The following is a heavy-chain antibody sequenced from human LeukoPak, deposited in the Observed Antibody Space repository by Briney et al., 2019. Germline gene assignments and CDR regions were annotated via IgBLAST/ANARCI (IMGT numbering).Heavy chain of an antibody. J-gene: IGHJ4*02. CDR1: GGSISSYY. CDR2: IYYSGST. D-gene: IGHD3-10*01. CDR3: AREGLASMVRGVIPY. Sequence: PSETLSLTCTVSGGSISSYYWSWIRQPPGKGLEWIGYIYYSGSTNYNPSLKSRVTISADTSKNQFSLKLSSVTAADTAVYYCAREGLASMVRGVIPYWGQGTLVTVSS. V-gene: IGHV4-59*01.